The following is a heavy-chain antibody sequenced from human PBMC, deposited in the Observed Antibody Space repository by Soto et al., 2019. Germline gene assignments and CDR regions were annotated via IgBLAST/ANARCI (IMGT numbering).Heavy chain of an antibody. Sequence: EVQLVESGGGLVQPGGSLRLSCAASGLTFRSYSMNWVRQAPGKGLEWVSYISSSSTIYYADSVKGRFTISRDNAKNSLYLQMNSLRDEDTAVYYCARDPGGSGYGMDVWGQGTTVTVSS. D-gene: IGHD3-10*01. J-gene: IGHJ6*02. CDR1: GLTFRSYS. CDR2: ISSSSTI. CDR3: ARDPGGSGYGMDV. V-gene: IGHV3-48*02.